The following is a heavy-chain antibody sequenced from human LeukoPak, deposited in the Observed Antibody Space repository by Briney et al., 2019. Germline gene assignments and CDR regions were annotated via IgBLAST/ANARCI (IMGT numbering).Heavy chain of an antibody. V-gene: IGHV3-11*04. D-gene: IGHD6-19*01. Sequence: GGSLRLSCAVSGLTFSDYFMTWIRQAPGKGLEWVSYIGGNGRSTYSADSVRGRFTISRDNAKNSVDLQIDNLRVDDTAVYYCATSQASVAGILGDWGQGTLVTVSS. CDR1: GLTFSDYF. CDR2: IGGNGRST. CDR3: ATSQASVAGILGD. J-gene: IGHJ1*01.